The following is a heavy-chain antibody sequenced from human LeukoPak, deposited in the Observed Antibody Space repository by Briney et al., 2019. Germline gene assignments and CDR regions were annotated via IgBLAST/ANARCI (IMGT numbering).Heavy chain of an antibody. Sequence: GGSLRLSCAASGFTFSYFWMHWFRQTPGKGLVWVSCINTDGSYSSCADSVKGRFTISRDNVRNTLYLQMNSLRAEDSAVYYCARDFDGPRASDYWGQGISVTVSS. V-gene: IGHV3-74*01. CDR1: GFTFSYFW. CDR3: ARDFDGPRASDY. D-gene: IGHD4-17*01. J-gene: IGHJ4*02. CDR2: INTDGSYS.